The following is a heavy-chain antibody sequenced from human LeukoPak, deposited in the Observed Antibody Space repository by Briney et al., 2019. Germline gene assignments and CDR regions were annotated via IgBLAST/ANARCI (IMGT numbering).Heavy chain of an antibody. CDR1: GYTFTNYY. V-gene: IGHV1-46*01. Sequence: ASVKVSCKASGYTFTNYYMHWVRQAPGQGLEWMGVIDPSAGSTTYAQKFQGRVTITADTSTSTAYMELSSLRSEDTAVYYCARGCDFWSGYCSEDMDVWGKGTTVTVSS. D-gene: IGHD3-3*01. J-gene: IGHJ6*03. CDR2: IDPSAGST. CDR3: ARGCDFWSGYCSEDMDV.